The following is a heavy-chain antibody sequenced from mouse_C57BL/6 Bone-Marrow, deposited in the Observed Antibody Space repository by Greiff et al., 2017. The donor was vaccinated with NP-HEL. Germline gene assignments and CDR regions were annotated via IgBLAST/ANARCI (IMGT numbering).Heavy chain of an antibody. D-gene: IGHD3-2*02. Sequence: EVKLVESGEGLVKPGGSLKLSCAASGFTFSSYSMSWVRQTPEKRLEWVAYISSGGDYIYYADTVKGRFTISRDNARNTLYLQMSSLKSEDTAMYYGTRAEDSSGAPYWGQGTLVTVSA. CDR3: TRAEDSSGAPY. J-gene: IGHJ3*01. V-gene: IGHV5-9-1*02. CDR2: ISSGGDYI. CDR1: GFTFSSYS.